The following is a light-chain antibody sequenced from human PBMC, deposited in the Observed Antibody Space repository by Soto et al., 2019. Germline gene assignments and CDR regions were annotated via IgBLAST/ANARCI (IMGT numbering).Light chain of an antibody. CDR1: SSDVGGYNY. CDR2: DVS. CDR3: SSYTSSSTLVV. J-gene: IGLJ2*01. Sequence: QSALTQPASVSGSPGQSITISSTGTSSDVGGYNYVSWYQQHPGKAPKLMIYDVSNRPSGVSNRFSGSKSGNTASLTISGLQAEDEADYYCSSYTSSSTLVVFGGRTKLTVL. V-gene: IGLV2-14*01.